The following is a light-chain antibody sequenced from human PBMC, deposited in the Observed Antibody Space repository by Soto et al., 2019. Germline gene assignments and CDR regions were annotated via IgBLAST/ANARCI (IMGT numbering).Light chain of an antibody. CDR1: SSGVGGYNL. V-gene: IGLV2-14*02. J-gene: IGLJ1*01. CDR2: HGS. Sequence: QSVLAQPASVSGSPGQPITISCTGTSSGVGGYNLVSWYQQHPGKAPKLIIYHGSKRPSGVSVRFSGSKSGNTASLTISGLQAEDEADYYRSSQATSRGDVFGTGTKVTVL. CDR3: SSQATSRGDV.